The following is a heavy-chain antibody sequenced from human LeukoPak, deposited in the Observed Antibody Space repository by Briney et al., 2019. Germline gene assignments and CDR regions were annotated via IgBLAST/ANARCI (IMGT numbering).Heavy chain of an antibody. CDR1: GFTFSSYS. Sequence: GGSLRLSCAASGFTFSSYSMNWVRQAPGKGLEWVSSISSSSSYIYYADSVKGRFTISRDNAKNSLYLQMNSLRAEDTAVYYCVREDSMWLRFTARHFDYWGQGTLVTVSS. J-gene: IGHJ4*02. V-gene: IGHV3-21*01. CDR2: ISSSSSYI. D-gene: IGHD5-12*01. CDR3: VREDSMWLRFTARHFDY.